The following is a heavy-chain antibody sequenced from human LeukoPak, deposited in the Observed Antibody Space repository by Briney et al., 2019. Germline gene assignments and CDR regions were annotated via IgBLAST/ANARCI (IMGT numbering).Heavy chain of an antibody. CDR2: IYSGGNT. D-gene: IGHD2-8*01. CDR1: GFSVSSNY. Sequence: PGGSLRLSCAASGFSVSSNYMTWVRQAPGKGLEWVSVIYSGGNTYYANSVKDRFTISRDKSKNTLYLHMNSLRAEDTAVYYCARERNAGPFDYWGQGTLVTVSS. V-gene: IGHV3-53*01. CDR3: ARERNAGPFDY. J-gene: IGHJ4*02.